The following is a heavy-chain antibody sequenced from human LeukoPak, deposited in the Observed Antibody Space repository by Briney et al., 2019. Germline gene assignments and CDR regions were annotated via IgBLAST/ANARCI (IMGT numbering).Heavy chain of an antibody. Sequence: ASVKVSCKASGYTFTSYGISWGRQAPGEGLEWMGWICAYNGKTNYAQKLQGRVTITTDQSTSPAYMELRSLRSDDTAVYYCARDLREYVWGSYRYVIDYWGQGTLVTVSS. CDR3: ARDLREYVWGSYRYVIDY. CDR2: ICAYNGKT. J-gene: IGHJ4*02. V-gene: IGHV1-18*04. CDR1: GYTFTSYG. D-gene: IGHD3-16*02.